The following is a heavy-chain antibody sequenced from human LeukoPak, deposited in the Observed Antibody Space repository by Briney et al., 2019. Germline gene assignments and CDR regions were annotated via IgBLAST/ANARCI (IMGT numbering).Heavy chain of an antibody. Sequence: GGSLRLSCAASGFTLSSYWMHWVRQAPGKGLVWVSRIYSDGSGTTYADSVKGRFTISRHNSKNTLYLQMNSLRAEDTAVYYCARSLGSVDYWGQGTLVTVSS. CDR1: GFTLSSYW. CDR2: IYSDGSGT. J-gene: IGHJ4*02. CDR3: ARSLGSVDY. D-gene: IGHD5/OR15-5a*01. V-gene: IGHV3-74*01.